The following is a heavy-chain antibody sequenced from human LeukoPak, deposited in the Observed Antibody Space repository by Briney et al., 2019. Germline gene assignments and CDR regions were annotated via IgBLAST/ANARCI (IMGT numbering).Heavy chain of an antibody. D-gene: IGHD3-22*01. CDR3: ARVGYDSSGYSKNYYYYMDV. CDR2: ISAYNGNT. Sequence: ASVKVSCKASGYTFTSYGISWVRQAPGQGLEWMGWISAYNGNTNYAQKLQGRVTMTTDTSTSTAYMELRSLRSDDTAVYYCARVGYDSSGYSKNYYYYMDVWGKGTTVTVSS. J-gene: IGHJ6*03. CDR1: GYTFTSYG. V-gene: IGHV1-18*01.